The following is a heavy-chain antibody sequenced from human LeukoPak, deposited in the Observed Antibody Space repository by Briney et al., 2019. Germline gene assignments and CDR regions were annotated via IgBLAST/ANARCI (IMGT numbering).Heavy chain of an antibody. V-gene: IGHV1-18*01. CDR2: ISAYNGNT. CDR1: GYTFTSYG. CDR3: ARGPSREDYVWGSYPLDALDI. D-gene: IGHD3-16*02. Sequence: ASVKVSCKASGYTFTSYGISWVRQAPGQGLEWMGWISAYNGNTNYAQKLQGRVTMTTDTSTSTAYMELRSLRSDDTAVYYCARGPSREDYVWGSYPLDALDIWGQGTMVTVSS. J-gene: IGHJ3*02.